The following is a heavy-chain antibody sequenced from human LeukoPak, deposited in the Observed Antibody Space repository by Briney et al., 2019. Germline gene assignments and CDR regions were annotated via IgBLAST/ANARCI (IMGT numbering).Heavy chain of an antibody. Sequence: GGSLILSCAASGFTFSSYSMNWVRQAPGKGLEWVSGISANGGTTYYADSVKGRFTISRDNSKNTLYLQVDSLRADDTAVYYCAKAWTYYFDYWGQGTLVTVSS. CDR1: GFTFSSYS. J-gene: IGHJ4*02. CDR3: AKAWTYYFDY. V-gene: IGHV3-23*01. D-gene: IGHD3/OR15-3a*01. CDR2: ISANGGTT.